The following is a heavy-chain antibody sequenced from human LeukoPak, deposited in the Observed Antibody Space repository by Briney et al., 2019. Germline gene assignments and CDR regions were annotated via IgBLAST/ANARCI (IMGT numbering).Heavy chain of an antibody. Sequence: GGSLRLSCAASGFTFSSYDMHWVRHATGKGLEWASAIGTAGDTYYPGSVKGRFTISRENAKNSLYLQMNSLRAGDTAVYYCARAPGIAVAGSYWYFDLWGRGTLVTVSS. V-gene: IGHV3-13*04. CDR2: IGTAGDT. J-gene: IGHJ2*01. D-gene: IGHD6-19*01. CDR3: ARAPGIAVAGSYWYFDL. CDR1: GFTFSSYD.